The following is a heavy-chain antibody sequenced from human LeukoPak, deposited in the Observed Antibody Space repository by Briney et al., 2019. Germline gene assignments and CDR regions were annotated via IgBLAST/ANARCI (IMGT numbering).Heavy chain of an antibody. J-gene: IGHJ4*02. CDR1: GFTLSNHW. CDR3: VRGSDS. CDR2: ISPDGIDK. Sequence: GGSLRLSCAASGFTLSNHWMNWVRQAPGKGLEWAANISPDGIDKYYVDSVRGRFTISRDNAKNSLYLQMSSLRAEDTAVYYCVRGSDSWGQGTLDTVSS. V-gene: IGHV3-7*01.